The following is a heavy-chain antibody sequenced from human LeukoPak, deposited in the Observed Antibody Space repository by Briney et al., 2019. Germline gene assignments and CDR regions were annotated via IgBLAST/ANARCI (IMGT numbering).Heavy chain of an antibody. D-gene: IGHD3-10*01. CDR3: ARDPITSTWFDP. CDR1: GGTFSSYA. J-gene: IGHJ5*02. V-gene: IGHV1-69*01. CDR2: IIPIFSTT. Sequence: SVSVSCTASGGTFSSYAISWVRQPPGQGLEWMGGIIPIFSTTNYAQQSQGRVTTIAEESPSNAFIELSSLRSDATSVYYFARDPITSTWFDPWGQGTLVTVSS.